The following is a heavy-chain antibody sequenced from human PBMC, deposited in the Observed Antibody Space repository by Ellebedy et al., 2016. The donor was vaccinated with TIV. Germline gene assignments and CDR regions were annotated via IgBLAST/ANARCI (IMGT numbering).Heavy chain of an antibody. Sequence: GESLKISXAASGFTFDDFSMHWVRQTPGKGLEWVSLISWDGGYTFYADSVKGRFTISRDDSKNSLYLQMNSLRSEDTAFYYCVKDLREGQWLTLGHWGQGTLVTVSS. CDR3: VKDLREGQWLTLGH. D-gene: IGHD6-19*01. V-gene: IGHV3-43*01. J-gene: IGHJ4*02. CDR1: GFTFDDFS. CDR2: ISWDGGYT.